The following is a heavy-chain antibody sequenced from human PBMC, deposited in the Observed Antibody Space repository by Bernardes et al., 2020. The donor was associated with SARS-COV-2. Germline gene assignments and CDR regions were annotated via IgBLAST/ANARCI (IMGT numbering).Heavy chain of an antibody. Sequence: GWSLRLSCAASGFTFSSYAMSWVRQAPGKGLEWVSAISGSTYYADSVKGRFTISRDNSKNTLYLQMNSLRAEDTAVYYCAKDPWIQLWLRKDQIDYWGQGTLVTVSS. V-gene: IGHV3-23*01. CDR2: ISGST. CDR3: AKDPWIQLWLRKDQIDY. D-gene: IGHD5-18*01. J-gene: IGHJ4*02. CDR1: GFTFSSYA.